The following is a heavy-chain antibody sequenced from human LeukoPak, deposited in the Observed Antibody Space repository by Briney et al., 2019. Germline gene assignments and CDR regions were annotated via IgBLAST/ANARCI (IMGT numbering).Heavy chain of an antibody. CDR2: ISYDGSNK. CDR3: AKDIGGGPNHFDY. J-gene: IGHJ4*02. V-gene: IGHV3-30*16. CDR1: GFTFSSYA. Sequence: GGSLRLSCAASGFTFSSYAMHWVRQAPGKGLEWVAIISYDGSNKYYGDSVKGRFTISRDNAKNSLYLQMNSLRAEDTALYYCAKDIGGGPNHFDYWGQGTLVTVSS. D-gene: IGHD1-26*01.